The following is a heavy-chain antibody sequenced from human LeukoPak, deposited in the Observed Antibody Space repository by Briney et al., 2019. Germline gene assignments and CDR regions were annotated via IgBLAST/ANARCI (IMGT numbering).Heavy chain of an antibody. CDR2: IYYSGST. CDR3: ASSQYSYGYS. Sequence: KPSETLSLTCTVPGGSISSSSYYWGWIRQPPGKGLEWIGSIYYSGSTYYNPSLKSRVTISVDTSKNQFSLKLSSVTAADTAVYYCASSQYSYGYSWGQGTLVTVSS. J-gene: IGHJ4*02. V-gene: IGHV4-39*01. CDR1: GGSISSSSYY. D-gene: IGHD5-18*01.